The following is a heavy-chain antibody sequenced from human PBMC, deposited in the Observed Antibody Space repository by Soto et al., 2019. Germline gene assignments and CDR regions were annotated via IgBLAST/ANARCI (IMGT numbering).Heavy chain of an antibody. J-gene: IGHJ4*02. D-gene: IGHD5-12*01. CDR2: ISSSSSYI. Sequence: PGGSLRLSCAASGFTFSSYSMNWVRQAPGKGLEWVSSISSSSSYIYYADSVKGRFTISRDNAKNSLYLQMNSLRAEDTALYYCAKDYSGYDPYYFDYWGQGTLVTVSS. CDR3: AKDYSGYDPYYFDY. V-gene: IGHV3-21*04. CDR1: GFTFSSYS.